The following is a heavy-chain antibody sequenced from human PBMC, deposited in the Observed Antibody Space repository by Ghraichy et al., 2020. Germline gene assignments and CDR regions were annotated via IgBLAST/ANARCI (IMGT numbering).Heavy chain of an antibody. V-gene: IGHV3-11*01. D-gene: IGHD3-10*01. J-gene: IGHJ6*02. CDR3: VASGYYGMDV. CDR2: ISSSGNSI. Sequence: GGSLRLSCAASGFTFSDYYMSWIRQAPEKGLEWVSYISSSGNSIYYADSVKGRFTISRDNAKNSLFLQMNSLRAEDSAVYYCVASGYYGMDVWGQGTTVSVSS. CDR1: GFTFSDYY.